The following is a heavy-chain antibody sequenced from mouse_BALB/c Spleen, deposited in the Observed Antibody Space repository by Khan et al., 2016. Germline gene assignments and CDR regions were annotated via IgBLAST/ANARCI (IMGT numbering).Heavy chain of an antibody. CDR1: GYSITSDYA. CDR3: RSRAYYVWKYYFNY. V-gene: IGHV3-2*02. J-gene: IGHJ2*01. Sequence: EVQLQESGPGLVRPSQSLSLTCTVTGYSITSDYAWNWIRQFPGNRLEWMGYISFSGGTRYNPSLKSRISITRDISKNKFFLQLNSVTTEDTATYYFRSRAYYVWKYYFNYWGRGTTLTVSS. CDR2: ISFSGGT. D-gene: IGHD1-1*02.